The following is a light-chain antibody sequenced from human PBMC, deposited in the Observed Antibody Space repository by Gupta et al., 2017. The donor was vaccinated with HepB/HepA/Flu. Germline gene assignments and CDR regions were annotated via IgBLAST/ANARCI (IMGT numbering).Light chain of an antibody. V-gene: IGLV3-21*04. CDR2: YDR. CDR1: NIGTKP. CDR3: QVWDSDSDHVV. J-gene: IGLJ2*01. Sequence: SYVLTQPPSVSVAPGQTARITCGGDNIGTKPVHWYQQKPGQSPVLVISYDRDRPSGIPEQFSGSNSGNTATLTITRVTAGDEADYYCQVWDSDSDHVVFGGGTKLTVL.